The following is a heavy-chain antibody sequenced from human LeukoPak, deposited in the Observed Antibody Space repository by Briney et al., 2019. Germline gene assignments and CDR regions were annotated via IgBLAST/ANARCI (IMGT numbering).Heavy chain of an antibody. Sequence: PGRSLRLSCAASRFTFSSYGMHWVRQAPGKGLEWVSAISGSGGSTYYADSVKGRFTISRDNSKNTLYLQMNSLRAEDTAVYYCAKDGQQWLAYDYWGQGTLVTVSS. CDR2: ISGSGGST. V-gene: IGHV3-23*01. CDR3: AKDGQQWLAYDY. CDR1: RFTFSSYG. J-gene: IGHJ4*02. D-gene: IGHD6-19*01.